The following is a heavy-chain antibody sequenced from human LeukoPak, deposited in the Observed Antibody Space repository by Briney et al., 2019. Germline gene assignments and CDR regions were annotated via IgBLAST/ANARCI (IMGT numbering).Heavy chain of an antibody. CDR2: INTNTGNP. CDR1: GYTFTSYA. Sequence: ASVKVSCKASGYTFTSYAMNWVRQAPGQGLEWMGWINTNTGNPTYAQGFTGRFVFSLDTSVSTAYLQISSLKAEDTAVYYCASLWFGESTPRVRDYWGQGTLVTVSS. D-gene: IGHD3-10*01. CDR3: ASLWFGESTPRVRDY. V-gene: IGHV7-4-1*02. J-gene: IGHJ4*02.